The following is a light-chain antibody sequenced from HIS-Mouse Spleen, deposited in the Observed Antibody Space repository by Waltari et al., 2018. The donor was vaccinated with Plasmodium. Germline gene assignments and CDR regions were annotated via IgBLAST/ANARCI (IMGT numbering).Light chain of an antibody. CDR1: SSDVGGYNY. CDR2: DVS. J-gene: IGLJ2*01. Sequence: QSALTQPRSVSGSPGQSVTISCTGTSSDVGGYNYVSWYQQPPGKAPKLMIYDVSKRPSGVPDRFSGSKPSNTASLTISGLQAEDEADYYCCSYAGSYTLVFGGGTKLTVL. V-gene: IGLV2-11*01. CDR3: CSYAGSYTLV.